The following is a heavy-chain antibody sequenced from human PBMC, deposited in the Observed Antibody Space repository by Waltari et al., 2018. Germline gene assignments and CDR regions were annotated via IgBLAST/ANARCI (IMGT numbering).Heavy chain of an antibody. D-gene: IGHD6-6*01. CDR2: INPSGGST. J-gene: IGHJ4*02. Sequence: QVQLVQSGAEVKKPGASVKVSCKASGYTFTSYYMHWVRQAPGQGLEWMGIINPSGGSTRYAQMFQGRVTMTRDTSTSTVYMSLSSLRSEDTAVYYCARSPWYSSSSPYFDYWGQGTLVTVSS. V-gene: IGHV1-46*01. CDR3: ARSPWYSSSSPYFDY. CDR1: GYTFTSYY.